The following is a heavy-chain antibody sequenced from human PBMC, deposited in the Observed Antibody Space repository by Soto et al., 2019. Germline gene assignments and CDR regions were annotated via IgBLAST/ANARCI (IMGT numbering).Heavy chain of an antibody. Sequence: SETLSLTCTVSGGSISPFYWSWARQPPGKGLEWIGYLYYSDNTNYNPSLKSRVTISVDASKNQVSLRLTSVTAADTAVYYCARVGGVAARTFDYWGQGTVVTV. D-gene: IGHD3-16*01. CDR2: LYYSDNT. CDR3: ARVGGVAARTFDY. CDR1: GGSISPFY. V-gene: IGHV4-59*01. J-gene: IGHJ4*02.